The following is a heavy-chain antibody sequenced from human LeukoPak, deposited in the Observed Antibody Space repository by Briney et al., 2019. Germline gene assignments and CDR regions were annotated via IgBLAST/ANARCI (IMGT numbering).Heavy chain of an antibody. CDR1: GFTFSDYY. D-gene: IGHD3-9*01. Sequence: PGGSLRLSCAASGFTFSDYYMSWIRQAPGKGLEWVSYISSSGSTIYYADSVKGRFTISRDNAKNSLYLQMNSLRAEDTAVYYCAKDGPVLRYFDWLSHYYYYYMDVWGKGTTVTVSS. CDR2: ISSSGSTI. V-gene: IGHV3-11*01. J-gene: IGHJ6*03. CDR3: AKDGPVLRYFDWLSHYYYYYMDV.